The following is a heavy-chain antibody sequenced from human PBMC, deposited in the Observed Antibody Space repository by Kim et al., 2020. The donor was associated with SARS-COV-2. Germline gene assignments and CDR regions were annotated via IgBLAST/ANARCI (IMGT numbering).Heavy chain of an antibody. V-gene: IGHV3-21*01. D-gene: IGHD3-16*01. J-gene: IGHJ4*02. CDR2: SSSCI. CDR3: AREAGGG. Sequence: SSSCIYYADSVKGRFTISRDNAKNSLYLQMNSLRAEDTAVYYCAREAGGGWGQGTLVTVSS.